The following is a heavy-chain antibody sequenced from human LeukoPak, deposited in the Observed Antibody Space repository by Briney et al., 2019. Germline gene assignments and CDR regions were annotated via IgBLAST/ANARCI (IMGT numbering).Heavy chain of an antibody. CDR3: AKAARGYCSSTSCYLYYYYYMDV. CDR1: GFTFSSYG. V-gene: IGHV3-33*06. Sequence: GGSLRLSCAASGFTFSSYGMHWVRQAPGKGLEWVAVIWYDGSNKYYADSVKGRFTISRDNSKNTLYLQMNSLRAEDTAVYYCAKAARGYCSSTSCYLYYYYYMDVWAKGPRSPSP. CDR2: IWYDGSNK. J-gene: IGHJ6*03. D-gene: IGHD2-2*01.